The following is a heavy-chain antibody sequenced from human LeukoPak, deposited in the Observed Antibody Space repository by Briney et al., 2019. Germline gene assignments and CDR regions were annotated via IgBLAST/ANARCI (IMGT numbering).Heavy chain of an antibody. CDR3: ARLSQQTFDI. Sequence: GASVKVSCKASGYTFTVYYLHWVRQAPGQGLEWMGWINPNSGGSNYAQKFQGRVTMTRDTSISTAYMELSRLRSDDTAVYYCARLSQQTFDIWGQGTLVTVSS. CDR2: INPNSGGS. CDR1: GYTFTVYY. J-gene: IGHJ3*02. V-gene: IGHV1-2*02.